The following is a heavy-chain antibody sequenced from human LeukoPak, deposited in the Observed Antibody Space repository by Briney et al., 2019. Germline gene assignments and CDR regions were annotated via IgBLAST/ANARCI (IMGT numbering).Heavy chain of an antibody. Sequence: PSETLSLTCTVSGGSISSYYWSWIRQPPGKGLEWIGYIYYSGSTNYNPSLKSRVTISVDTSKNQFSLKLSSVTAADTAVYYCARDRARFGELLATDYWGQGTLVTVSS. D-gene: IGHD3-10*01. CDR2: IYYSGST. CDR1: GGSISSYY. V-gene: IGHV4-59*12. J-gene: IGHJ4*02. CDR3: ARDRARFGELLATDY.